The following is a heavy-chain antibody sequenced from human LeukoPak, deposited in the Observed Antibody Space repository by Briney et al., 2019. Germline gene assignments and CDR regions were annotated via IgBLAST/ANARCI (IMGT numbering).Heavy chain of an antibody. Sequence: GGSLRLSGAASGFTFSSYSMNWVRQAPGKGLEWVSSISSSSSYIYYADSVKGRFTISRDNAKNSLYLQMNSLRAEDMAVYYCARDRDGYNPYFDYWGQGTLVTVSS. CDR2: ISSSSSYI. CDR3: ARDRDGYNPYFDY. D-gene: IGHD5-24*01. J-gene: IGHJ4*02. CDR1: GFTFSSYS. V-gene: IGHV3-21*01.